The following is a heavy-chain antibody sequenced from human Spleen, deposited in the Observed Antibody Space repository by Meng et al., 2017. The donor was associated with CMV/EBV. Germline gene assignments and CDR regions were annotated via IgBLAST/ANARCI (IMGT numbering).Heavy chain of an antibody. V-gene: IGHV3-48*04. Sequence: GESLKISCVGSEFTFNIYSFNWVRLAPGKGLEWVSYIMSDSSTIYYASSVKGRFTISRDNAKSSLYLQMNSLRAEDTAVYYCARSPYDTSDYSFDYWGQGTLVTVSS. CDR3: ARSPYDTSDYSFDY. CDR1: EFTFNIYS. CDR2: IMSDSSTI. D-gene: IGHD3-22*01. J-gene: IGHJ4*02.